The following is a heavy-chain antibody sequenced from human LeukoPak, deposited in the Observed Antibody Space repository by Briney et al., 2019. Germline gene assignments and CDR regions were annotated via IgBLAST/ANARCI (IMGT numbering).Heavy chain of an antibody. CDR1: GFTFDDYA. CDR2: ISWNSGSI. CDR3: AKDKAAYGDYVPYYFDY. Sequence: GGSLRPSCAASGFTFDDYAMHWVRQAPGKGLEWVSGISWNSGSIGYADSVKGRFTISRDNAKNSLYLQMNSLRAEDMALYYCAKDKAAYGDYVPYYFDYWGQGTLVTVSS. J-gene: IGHJ4*02. V-gene: IGHV3-9*03. D-gene: IGHD4-17*01.